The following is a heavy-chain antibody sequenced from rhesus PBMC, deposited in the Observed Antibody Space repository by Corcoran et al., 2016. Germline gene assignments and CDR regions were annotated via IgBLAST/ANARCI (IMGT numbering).Heavy chain of an antibody. Sequence: GLVKPSETLSLTCTVSGGSISDNYYWNWIRQPPGKGLEWKGRIYGSGGSTSYNPSLKSRVTISEDTSKNQFSLKLSSLTAADTAVYYCAREGYYYSGSYYSSLNYWGQGVLVTVSS. CDR3: AREGYYYSGSYYSSLNY. D-gene: IGHD3-16*01. CDR2: IYGSGGST. CDR1: GGSISDNYY. V-gene: IGHV4-106*01. J-gene: IGHJ4*01.